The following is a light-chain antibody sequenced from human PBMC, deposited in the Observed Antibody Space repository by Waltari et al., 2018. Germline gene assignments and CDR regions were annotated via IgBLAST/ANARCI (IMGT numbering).Light chain of an antibody. CDR2: MNN. CDR1: SSNIGRHY. J-gene: IGLJ3*02. V-gene: IGLV1-47*01. CDR3: AAWDDSLSGPV. Sequence: QSVLTQPPSASGPPGQRVTISCSGSSSNIGRHYVLWYQPRPGTAPRLLIYMNNQRPSGVPDRFSGSKSGTSASLAISGLRSEDEADYYCAAWDDSLSGPVFGGGTKLTVL.